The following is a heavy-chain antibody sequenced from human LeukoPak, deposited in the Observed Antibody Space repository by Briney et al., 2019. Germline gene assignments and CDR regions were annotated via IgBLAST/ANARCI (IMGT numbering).Heavy chain of an antibody. V-gene: IGHV3-30*04. J-gene: IGHJ4*02. Sequence: GSLRLSCAASGFTFSSYAMHWVRQAPGKGLEWVAVISYDGSNKYYADSVKGRFTISRDNSKNTLYLQMNSLRAEDTAVYYCARFWAVAGTTDYWGQGTLVTVSS. D-gene: IGHD6-19*01. CDR1: GFTFSSYA. CDR3: ARFWAVAGTTDY. CDR2: ISYDGSNK.